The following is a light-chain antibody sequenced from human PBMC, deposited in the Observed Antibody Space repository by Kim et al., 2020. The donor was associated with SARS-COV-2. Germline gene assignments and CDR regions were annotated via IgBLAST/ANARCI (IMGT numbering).Light chain of an antibody. V-gene: IGKV1-16*02. CDR3: LQYNRFPYT. CDR2: ATT. CDR1: QVISNY. J-gene: IGKJ2*01. Sequence: SASIGDKVTITCRASQVISNYLAWFQQKPGKAPKSLIYATTSLQSGVPSKFSGRGSGTNFTLTISGLQPDDFATYYCLQYNRFPYTFGQGTKLEL.